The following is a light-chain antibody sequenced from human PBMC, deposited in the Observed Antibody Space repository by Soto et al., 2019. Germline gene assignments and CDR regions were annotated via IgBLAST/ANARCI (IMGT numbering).Light chain of an antibody. Sequence: QSALTQPASVSGSPGQSITISCTGTSSDVGGYDFVSWYQHHPGKAPKLMIHEVSNRPSGVSNRFSGSKSGNMASLTISGLQAEDEADYYCSSYTSSSTWVFGGGTKVTVL. V-gene: IGLV2-14*01. J-gene: IGLJ3*02. CDR3: SSYTSSSTWV. CDR2: EVS. CDR1: SSDVGGYDF.